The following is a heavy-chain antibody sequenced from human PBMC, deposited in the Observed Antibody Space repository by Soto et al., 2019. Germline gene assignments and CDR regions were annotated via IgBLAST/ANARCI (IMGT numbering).Heavy chain of an antibody. D-gene: IGHD5-12*01. CDR3: ARDLDFVATIGSQGY. Sequence: ASVKVSCKASGYTFTSYYMHWVRQAPGQGLEWMGIINPSGGSTSYAQKFQGRVTMTRDTSTSTVYMELSSLRSEDTAVYYCARDLDFVATIGSQGYWGQGTLVTVSS. V-gene: IGHV1-46*01. CDR2: INPSGGST. J-gene: IGHJ4*02. CDR1: GYTFTSYY.